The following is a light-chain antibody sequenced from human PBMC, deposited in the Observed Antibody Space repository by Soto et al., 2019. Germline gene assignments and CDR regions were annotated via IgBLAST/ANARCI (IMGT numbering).Light chain of an antibody. Sequence: DIVLTQSPATLSLSPGERATLSCTASQSVGTSLAWYKQQPGQAPRLLIHDAAYRASGIPERFSGSGSGTAFSLSIGRLEPDDFAVYYCQHRGSWPRSFGRGTKVEI. J-gene: IGKJ1*01. CDR2: DAA. V-gene: IGKV3-11*01. CDR3: QHRGSWPRS. CDR1: QSVGTS.